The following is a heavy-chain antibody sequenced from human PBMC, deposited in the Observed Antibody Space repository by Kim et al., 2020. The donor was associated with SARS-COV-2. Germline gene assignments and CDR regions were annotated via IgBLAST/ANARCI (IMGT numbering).Heavy chain of an antibody. V-gene: IGHV7-4-1*02. CDR2: INTDTGNP. CDR1: GYIFKNYA. Sequence: ASVKVSCKASGYIFKNYAMNWVRQAPGQGLEWMGWINTDTGNPTYAQGFTGRFVFSLDTSVSTAYLQINSLKAEDTAIYYCARDYYASPHWGQGTQVTVS. CDR3: ARDYYASPH. D-gene: IGHD3-22*01. J-gene: IGHJ4*02.